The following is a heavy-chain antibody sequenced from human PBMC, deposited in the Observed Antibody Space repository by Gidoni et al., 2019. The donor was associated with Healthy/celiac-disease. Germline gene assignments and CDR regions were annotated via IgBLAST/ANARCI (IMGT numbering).Heavy chain of an antibody. J-gene: IGHJ3*02. CDR2: IWYDGSNK. CDR1: GFTFSSYG. Sequence: QVQLVESGGGVVQPGRSLRLSCAASGFTFSSYGMHWVRQAPGKGLEWVAVIWYDGSNKYYADSVKGRFTISRDNSKNTLYLQMNSLRAEDTAVYYCAADGGENAFDIWGQGTMVTVSS. V-gene: IGHV3-33*01. D-gene: IGHD4-17*01. CDR3: AADGGENAFDI.